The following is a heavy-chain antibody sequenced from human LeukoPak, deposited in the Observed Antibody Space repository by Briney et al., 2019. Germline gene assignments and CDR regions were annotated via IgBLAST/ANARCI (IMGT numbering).Heavy chain of an antibody. D-gene: IGHD2-15*01. Sequence: PGGSLRLSCTASGFTFGDYAMSWFRQAPGKGLEWVGFIRSNTYGGTAEYAVSVKGRFTISRDDSKSIAYLQMNSLKTEDTAVYYCARDGDGGCPICWGQGTLVTVSS. CDR3: ARDGDGGCPIC. J-gene: IGHJ4*02. V-gene: IGHV3-49*03. CDR1: GFTFGDYA. CDR2: IRSNTYGGTA.